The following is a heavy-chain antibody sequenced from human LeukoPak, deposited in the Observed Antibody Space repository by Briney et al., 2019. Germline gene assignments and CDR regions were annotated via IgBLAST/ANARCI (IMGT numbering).Heavy chain of an antibody. CDR1: GGSFSGYY. J-gene: IGHJ6*03. V-gene: IGHV4-34*01. CDR2: INHSGRT. Sequence: SETLSLTCAVDGGSFSGYYWSWIRQPPGKGLEWIGEINHSGRTNYNQSLKSRVTISVDTSKNLFSLRLRSATDAEIAVHYCARTDMRKDARYYYYYMDLWAKGNTVPVSS. CDR3: ARTDMRKDARYYYYYMDL.